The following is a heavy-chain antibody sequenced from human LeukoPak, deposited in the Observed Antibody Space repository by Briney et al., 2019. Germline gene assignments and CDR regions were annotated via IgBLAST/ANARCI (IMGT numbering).Heavy chain of an antibody. CDR1: GFTFSSYN. CDR3: ARDSGDAFDI. V-gene: IGHV3-21*01. Sequence: GGSLRLSCAASGFTFSSYNMNWVRQAPGRGLEWVSSISSSSTYIYYAASVKGRFTISRDNAKNSLYLQMNSLRAEDTAVYYCARDSGDAFDIWGQGTMVTVSS. CDR2: ISSSSTYI. J-gene: IGHJ3*02.